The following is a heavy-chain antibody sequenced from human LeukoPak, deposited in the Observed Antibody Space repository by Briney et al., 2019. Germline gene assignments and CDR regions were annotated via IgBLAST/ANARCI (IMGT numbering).Heavy chain of an antibody. V-gene: IGHV3-21*01. Sequence: PGGSLRFSCAASGFTFSSYSMNWVRQAPGKGLEWVSSISSSSSYIYYADSVKGRFTISRDNAKNSLYLQMNSLRAEDTAVYYCAILYNWNDVAIDYWGQGTLVTVSS. CDR2: ISSSSSYI. CDR3: AILYNWNDVAIDY. D-gene: IGHD1-1*01. J-gene: IGHJ4*02. CDR1: GFTFSSYS.